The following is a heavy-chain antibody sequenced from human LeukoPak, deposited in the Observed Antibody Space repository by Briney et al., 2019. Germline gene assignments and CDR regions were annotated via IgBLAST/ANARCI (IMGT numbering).Heavy chain of an antibody. D-gene: IGHD3-16*02. J-gene: IGHJ4*02. V-gene: IGHV3-21*04. Sequence: GGSLRLSCATSGFTFSTSDMNWVRQTPGKGLEWVSSISSGSRYIYYADSVKGRFTSSRDNAGNSLFLQMNSLRAEDTAVYYCAPAVRDYWGQGTLVTVSS. CDR1: GFTFSTSD. CDR2: ISSGSRYI. CDR3: APAVRDY.